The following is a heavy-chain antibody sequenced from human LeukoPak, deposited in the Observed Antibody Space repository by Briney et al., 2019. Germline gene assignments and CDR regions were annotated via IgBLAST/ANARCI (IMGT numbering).Heavy chain of an antibody. Sequence: SGTLSLTCSVSGASLSNSDWWTWVRQPPGEGLEWIGEIYHGGTTKYNPSLKSRVTISVDKSKNQFSLKLSSVSAADTAIYYCARVRCSEGKCNFFDYWGQGTLVTVSS. CDR1: GASLSNSDW. CDR3: ARVRCSEGKCNFFDY. D-gene: IGHD2-15*01. J-gene: IGHJ4*02. V-gene: IGHV4-4*02. CDR2: IYHGGTT.